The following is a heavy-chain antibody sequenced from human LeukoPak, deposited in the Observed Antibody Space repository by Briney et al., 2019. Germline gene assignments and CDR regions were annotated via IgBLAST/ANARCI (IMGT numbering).Heavy chain of an antibody. CDR2: IYYSGST. J-gene: IGHJ5*02. CDR3: ARGGNYWPQWWFDP. D-gene: IGHD1-26*01. CDR1: GGSISTYY. Sequence: PSETLSLTCTVSGGSISTYYWSWIRQPPGKGLEWIGYIYYSGSTSYNPSLKSRLTMSLDASKNQFSLELNSVTPADTAVYYCARGGNYWPQWWFDPWGRGTLVSVSS. V-gene: IGHV4-59*01.